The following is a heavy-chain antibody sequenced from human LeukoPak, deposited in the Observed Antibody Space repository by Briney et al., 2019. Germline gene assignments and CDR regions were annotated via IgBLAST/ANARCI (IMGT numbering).Heavy chain of an antibody. J-gene: IGHJ6*03. CDR2: IYTSGST. CDR1: DGSISSGSYY. Sequence: SQTLSLTCTVSDGSISSGSYYWSWIRQPAGKGLEWIGRIYTSGSTNYNPSLKSRVTISVDTSKNQFSLKLSSVTAADTAVYYCARELYDYAYHYYYMDVWGKGTTVTVSS. D-gene: IGHD4-17*01. V-gene: IGHV4-61*02. CDR3: ARELYDYAYHYYYMDV.